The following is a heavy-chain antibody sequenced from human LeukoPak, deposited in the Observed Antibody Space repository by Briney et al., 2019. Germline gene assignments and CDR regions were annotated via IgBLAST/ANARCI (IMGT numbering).Heavy chain of an antibody. CDR2: IYYSGST. J-gene: IGHJ6*03. D-gene: IGHD1-1*01. V-gene: IGHV4-39*01. Sequence: PSETLSLTCTVSGGSISSSSYYWGWIRQPPGKGLEWIGSIYYSGSTYYNPSLKSRVTISVDTSKNQFSLKLSSVTAADTAVYYCATLDLYYMDVWGKGTTVTVSS. CDR1: GGSISSSSYY. CDR3: ATLDLYYMDV.